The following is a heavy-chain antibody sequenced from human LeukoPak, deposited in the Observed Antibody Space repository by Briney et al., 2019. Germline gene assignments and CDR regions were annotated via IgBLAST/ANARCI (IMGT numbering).Heavy chain of an antibody. Sequence: SKTLSLTCTVSGGSISSYYWGWIRQPPGKGLEWIGYIYYSGSTNYNPSLKSRVTISVDTSKNHFSLKLSSVTAADTAVYYCARRPYGGNWFDPWGQGTLVTVSS. J-gene: IGHJ5*02. CDR3: ARRPYGGNWFDP. V-gene: IGHV4-59*08. CDR2: IYYSGST. CDR1: GGSISSYY. D-gene: IGHD4/OR15-4a*01.